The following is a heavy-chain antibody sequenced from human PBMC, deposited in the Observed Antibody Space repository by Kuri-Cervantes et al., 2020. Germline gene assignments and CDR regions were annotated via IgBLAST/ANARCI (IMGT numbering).Heavy chain of an antibody. Sequence: GGSLRLSCAASGFTFSSYGMHWVRQAPGKGLEWVAVIWYDGSNKYYADSVKGRFTISRDNSKNTLYLQMNSLRAEDTAVYYCARDQNLYYDILTGYKQTYYYYGMDVWGQGTTVTVSS. V-gene: IGHV3-33*01. D-gene: IGHD3-9*01. J-gene: IGHJ6*02. CDR2: IWYDGSNK. CDR1: GFTFSSYG. CDR3: ARDQNLYYDILTGYKQTYYYYGMDV.